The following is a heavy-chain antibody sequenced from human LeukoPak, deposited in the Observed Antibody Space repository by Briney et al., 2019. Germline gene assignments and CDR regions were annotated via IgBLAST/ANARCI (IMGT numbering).Heavy chain of an antibody. J-gene: IGHJ4*02. D-gene: IGHD3-22*01. V-gene: IGHV1-18*01. Sequence: ASVTVSCKASGYTFTSYGISWVRQAPGQGLEWMGWISAYNGNTNYAQKLQGRVTITADESTSTAYMELSSLRSEDTAVYYCACTSRQDYYDSSGYYYGYFDYWGQGTLVTVSS. CDR1: GYTFTSYG. CDR3: ACTSRQDYYDSSGYYYGYFDY. CDR2: ISAYNGNT.